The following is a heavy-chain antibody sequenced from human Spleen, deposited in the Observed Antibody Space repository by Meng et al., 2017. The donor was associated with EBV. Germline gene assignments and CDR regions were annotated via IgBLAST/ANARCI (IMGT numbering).Heavy chain of an antibody. Sequence: ITLKESGPTLVKPTKTLTLPCTFLGFSRSSSGVGVGWIRQPPGKALEWLALIYWDDDKRYSPSLKSRLTITKDTSKNQMVLTMTNMDPVDTATYYCARLTSYSSGWYHFYFDYWGQGTLVTVSS. J-gene: IGHJ4*02. CDR1: GFSRSSSGVG. CDR2: IYWDDDK. D-gene: IGHD6-19*01. CDR3: ARLTSYSSGWYHFYFDY. V-gene: IGHV2-5*02.